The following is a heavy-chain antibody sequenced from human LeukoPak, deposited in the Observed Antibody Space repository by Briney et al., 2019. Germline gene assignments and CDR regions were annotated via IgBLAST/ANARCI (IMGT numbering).Heavy chain of an antibody. CDR1: GGSFSGYY. D-gene: IGHD3-9*01. J-gene: IGHJ4*02. CDR3: ARAPGSLQYFDWLLPPHFDY. CDR2: INHSGST. V-gene: IGHV4-34*01. Sequence: SETLSLTCAVYGGSFSGYYWSWIRQPPGKGLEWIGEINHSGSTNYNPSLKSRVTISVDTSKNQFSLKLSSVTAADTAVYYCARAPGSLQYFDWLLPPHFDYWGQGTLVTVSS.